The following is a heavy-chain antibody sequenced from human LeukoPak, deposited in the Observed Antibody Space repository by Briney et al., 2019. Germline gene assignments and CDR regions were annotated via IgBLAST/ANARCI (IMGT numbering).Heavy chain of an antibody. Sequence: SETLSLACTVAGGSISSGGYYWSWIRQHPWNGLEWIGDIYFSGSTYYNPSLKSRVTISVDTSKNQFSLKLSSVTAADTAVYYCARGDPREARYFDWLFDYWGQGTLVTVSS. V-gene: IGHV4-31*03. J-gene: IGHJ4*02. CDR3: ARGDPREARYFDWLFDY. CDR2: IYFSGST. CDR1: GGSISSGGYY. D-gene: IGHD3-9*01.